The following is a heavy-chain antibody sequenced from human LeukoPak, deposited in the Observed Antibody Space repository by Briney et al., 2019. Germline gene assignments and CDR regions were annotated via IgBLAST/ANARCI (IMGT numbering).Heavy chain of an antibody. CDR3: ARSLTTPYYYGMDV. CDR2: IYYSGST. CDR1: GGSISSYY. D-gene: IGHD4-17*01. Sequence: PSETLSLTCTVSGGSISSYYWSWIRQPPGKGLERIGYIYYSGSTNYNPSLKSRVTISVDTSKNQFSLKLSSVTAADTAVYYCARSLTTPYYYGMDVWGQGTTVTVSS. V-gene: IGHV4-59*01. J-gene: IGHJ6*02.